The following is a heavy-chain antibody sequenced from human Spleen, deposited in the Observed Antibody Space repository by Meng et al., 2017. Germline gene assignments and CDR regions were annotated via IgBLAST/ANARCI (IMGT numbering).Heavy chain of an antibody. CDR1: GFTFSGYY. D-gene: IGHD1-26*01. CDR3: CVGIGDH. Sequence: VQLVVSGGGLANPGGSLGLSCAASGFTFSGYYMSWNRQGPGKGLEWLGRINTRADGGTTRYAARVRSRLSLSRDDSTNTLSLQMNSLKIEDTGVYYCCVGIGDHWGQGTLVTVSS. V-gene: IGHV3-15*01. CDR2: INTRADGGTT. J-gene: IGHJ4*02.